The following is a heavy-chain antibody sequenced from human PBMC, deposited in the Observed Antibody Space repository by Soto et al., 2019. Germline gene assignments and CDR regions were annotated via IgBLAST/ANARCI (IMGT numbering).Heavy chain of an antibody. CDR3: TKDRLAGNFDY. CDR1: GFTFNNYA. J-gene: IGHJ4*02. V-gene: IGHV3-23*01. Sequence: EVQLLDSGGGLVQPGGSLGLSCAASGFTFNNYAMNWVRQAPGMGLEWVATIRNTGGGTYYADSVKGRFTISRDNSKNTLYLQMSSLRVEDTDVYYCTKDRLAGNFDYWGQGTQVTVSS. CDR2: IRNTGGGT.